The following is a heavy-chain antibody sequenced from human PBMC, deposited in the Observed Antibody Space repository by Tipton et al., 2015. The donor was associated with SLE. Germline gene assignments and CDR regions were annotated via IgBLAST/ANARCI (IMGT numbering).Heavy chain of an antibody. J-gene: IGHJ4*02. D-gene: IGHD2-15*01. V-gene: IGHV4-31*03. CDR1: GGSISSGGYY. CDR3: ARAQSSGYCSGGSCYSLDY. Sequence: TLSLTCSVSGGSISSGGYYWNWIRQYPGKGLEWIGYIHDSGSTYFTPSLRSRITVSLDTTQNQFSLKVNSVTAADTALYYCARAQSSGYCSGGSCYSLDYWGQGTLVTVSS. CDR2: IHDSGST.